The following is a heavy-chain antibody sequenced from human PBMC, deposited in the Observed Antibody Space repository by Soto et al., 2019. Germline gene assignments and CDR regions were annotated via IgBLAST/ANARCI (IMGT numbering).Heavy chain of an antibody. Sequence: PSETLSLTCTVSGGSVSSGSYYWSWIRQPPGKGLECIGYIYYSGSTNYNPSLKSRVTISVDTSKNQFSLKLSSVTAADTAVYYCARVVVVTATEVWFDPWGQGTLVTVSS. CDR2: IYYSGST. D-gene: IGHD2-21*02. CDR3: ARVVVVTATEVWFDP. CDR1: GGSVSSGSYY. V-gene: IGHV4-61*01. J-gene: IGHJ5*02.